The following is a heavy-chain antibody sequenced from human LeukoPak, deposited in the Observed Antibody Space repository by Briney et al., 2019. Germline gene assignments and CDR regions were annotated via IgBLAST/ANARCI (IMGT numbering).Heavy chain of an antibody. CDR1: GYPNNNAYY. CDR2: LYHPDST. Sequence: SETLSLTCAVSGYPNNNAYYWVWIRQPPGKGLEWIGSLYHPDSTYYNPSLKSRVTMSVDTSRNQFSLKLSFVTAADTAVYYCARQYDSYFYYYLDLWGTGTTVTVSS. CDR3: ARQYDSYFYYYLDL. D-gene: IGHD2-2*01. V-gene: IGHV4-38-2*01. J-gene: IGHJ6*03.